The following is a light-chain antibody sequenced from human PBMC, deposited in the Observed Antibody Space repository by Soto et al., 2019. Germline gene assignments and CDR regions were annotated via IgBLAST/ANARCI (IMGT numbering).Light chain of an antibody. CDR1: QDINIY. Sequence: DIQMTQSPSSLSASVGDRVTITCQASQDINIYLNWYQQKTGKAPKLLIYDASNLETGVPSRFSGSGSGTEFTFTISSLQPEDIATYFCQQYLNLLTFGGGTKVEIK. V-gene: IGKV1-33*01. CDR2: DAS. CDR3: QQYLNLLT. J-gene: IGKJ4*01.